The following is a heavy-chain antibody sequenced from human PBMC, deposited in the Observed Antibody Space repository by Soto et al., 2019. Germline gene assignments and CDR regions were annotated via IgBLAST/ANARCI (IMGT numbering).Heavy chain of an antibody. CDR1: SDSISSSSSYT. CDR2: IYYSGST. V-gene: IGHV4-39*01. D-gene: IGHD2-2*01. CDR3: ARLRGYCITTGCSGPYAMDV. J-gene: IGHJ6*02. Sequence: QLQLQESGPGLVKPSETLSLTCTVSSDSISSSSSYTWGWIRQPPGKGLEWIGNIYYSGSTYYNPSLXXRVTVSVETSKXRXSXXVISVTAADTAVYYCARLRGYCITTGCSGPYAMDVWGQGTTVTVSS.